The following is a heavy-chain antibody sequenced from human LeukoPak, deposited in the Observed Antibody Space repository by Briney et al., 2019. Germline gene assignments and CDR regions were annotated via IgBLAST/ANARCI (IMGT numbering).Heavy chain of an antibody. Sequence: GGSLRLSCAASGFTFSSYWMSWVRQAPGKGLEWVANIKQDGSEKYYVDSVKGRFTISRDNAKNSLYLQMNSLSAEDTAVYYCARSRPGYYFDYWGQGTLVTVSS. CDR1: GFTFSSYW. J-gene: IGHJ4*02. CDR3: ARSRPGYYFDY. V-gene: IGHV3-7*01. CDR2: IKQDGSEK. D-gene: IGHD3-9*01.